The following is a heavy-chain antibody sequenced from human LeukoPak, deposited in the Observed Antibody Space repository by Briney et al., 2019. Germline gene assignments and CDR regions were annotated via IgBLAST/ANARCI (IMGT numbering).Heavy chain of an antibody. D-gene: IGHD5-12*01. V-gene: IGHV3-48*03. CDR1: GFAFSSYE. Sequence: GGSLRLSCAASGFAFSSYEMNWVRQAPGKGLEWVSYISTSGTTIHYADSVKGRFTFSRDNAKNSVYLQMTSLRADDTAVYYSASRQSYGGYDYWGQGTLVTVSS. CDR3: ASRQSYGGYDY. J-gene: IGHJ4*02. CDR2: ISTSGTTI.